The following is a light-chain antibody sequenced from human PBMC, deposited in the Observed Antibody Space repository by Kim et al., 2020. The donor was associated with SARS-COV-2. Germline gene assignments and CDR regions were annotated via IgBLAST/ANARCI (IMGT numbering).Light chain of an antibody. CDR2: ADR. CDR3: QSYDSSLSDSWV. J-gene: IGLJ3*02. CDR1: TSNIGAYD. Sequence: RVVIFWTGSTSNIGAYDVHWYQHLPGTAPKLLIFADRNRPSGVPDRFSGSKSGTSASLAITGLQEEDEAVYYCQSYDSSLSDSWVFGGGTQLTVL. V-gene: IGLV1-40*01.